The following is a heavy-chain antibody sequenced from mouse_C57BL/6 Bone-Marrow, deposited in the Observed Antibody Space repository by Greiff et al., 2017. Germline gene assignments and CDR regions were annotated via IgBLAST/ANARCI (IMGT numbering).Heavy chain of an antibody. CDR1: GYTFTGYW. Sequence: VQLQQSGPALMKPGASVQLSCKATGYTFTGYWIEWVKQRPGHGLEWIGEILPGSGSTNYNEKFKGKATFTAATSSNTAYMQLSSLTTDDSALYYCARDDDGYAMDMWGRGTSVSVSS. CDR2: ILPGSGST. V-gene: IGHV1-9*01. CDR3: ARDDDGYAMDM. D-gene: IGHD2-12*01. J-gene: IGHJ4*01.